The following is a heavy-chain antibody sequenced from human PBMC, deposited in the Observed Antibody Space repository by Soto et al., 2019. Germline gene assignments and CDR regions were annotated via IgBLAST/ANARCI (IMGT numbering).Heavy chain of an antibody. D-gene: IGHD3-3*01. CDR2: INVGNGDT. J-gene: IGHJ4*02. V-gene: IGHV1-3*01. CDR1: GYAFTSNP. CDR3: ARENGDGVVDY. Sequence: ASVKVSCKASGYAFTSNPIQWVRQAPGQSLEWVGWINVGNGDTRYSQKFQGRVTITRDTSASTVYMELSSLRSEDTAVYYCARENGDGVVDYWGQGTLVTVSS.